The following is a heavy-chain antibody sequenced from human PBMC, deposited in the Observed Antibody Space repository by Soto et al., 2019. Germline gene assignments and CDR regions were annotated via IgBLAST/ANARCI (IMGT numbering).Heavy chain of an antibody. V-gene: IGHV1-2*04. J-gene: IGHJ6*02. D-gene: IGHD6-13*01. Sequence: ASVKVSCKASGYTFTGYYMHWVRQAPGQGLEWMGWINPNSGGTNYAQKFQGWVTMTRDTSISTAYMELSRLRSDDTAVYYCARALGSSLYGYYYYGMDVWGQGTTVTVSS. CDR3: ARALGSSLYGYYYYGMDV. CDR2: INPNSGGT. CDR1: GYTFTGYY.